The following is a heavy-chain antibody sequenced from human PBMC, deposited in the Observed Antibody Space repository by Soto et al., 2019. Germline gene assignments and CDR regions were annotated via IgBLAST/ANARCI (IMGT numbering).Heavy chain of an antibody. CDR3: ARVYDSSGYYFYFDY. J-gene: IGHJ4*02. CDR2: INAGNGNT. D-gene: IGHD3-22*01. Sequence: VKVSCKASGYTFTSYAMHWVRQAPGQRLEWMGWINAGNGNTKYSQKLQGRVTITRDTSASTAYMELSSLRSEDTAVYYCARVYDSSGYYFYFDYWGQGTLVTVSS. V-gene: IGHV1-3*01. CDR1: GYTFTSYA.